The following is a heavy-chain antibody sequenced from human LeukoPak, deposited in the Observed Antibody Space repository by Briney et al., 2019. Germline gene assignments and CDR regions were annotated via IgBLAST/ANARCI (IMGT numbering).Heavy chain of an antibody. CDR2: IYYSGST. CDR3: ARSGEVRGANNYYYYMDV. Sequence: SETLSLTCTVSGYSLSSGYYWGWIRQSPGKGLEWIGYIYYSGSTNYNPSLKSRVTISVDTSKNHFSLKLSSVTAADTAVYYCARSGEVRGANNYYYYMDVWGKGTTVTISS. J-gene: IGHJ6*03. CDR1: GYSLSSGYY. V-gene: IGHV4-61*01. D-gene: IGHD3-10*01.